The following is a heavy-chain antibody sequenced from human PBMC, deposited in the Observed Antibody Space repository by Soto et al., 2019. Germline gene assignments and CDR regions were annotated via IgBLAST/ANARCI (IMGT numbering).Heavy chain of an antibody. CDR3: ARWWGIAARTPFDT. CDR1: GGSFSGYY. Sequence: QVQLQQWGAGLLKPSETLSLTCAVYGGSFSGYYWRWIRQPPGKGLEWIGEIKHSGSTNYHPSLKSRVNISVDTSKNQFSLKLSSVTAAGTAVYYWARWWGIAARTPFDTWGQETLVTVSS. V-gene: IGHV4-34*01. D-gene: IGHD6-6*01. J-gene: IGHJ5*02. CDR2: IKHSGST.